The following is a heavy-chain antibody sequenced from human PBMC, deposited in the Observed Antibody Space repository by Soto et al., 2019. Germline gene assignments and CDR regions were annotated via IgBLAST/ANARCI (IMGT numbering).Heavy chain of an antibody. CDR3: AKDMRRYSYLGWFDP. D-gene: IGHD5-18*01. V-gene: IGHV3-9*01. CDR2: ISWNSGSI. CDR1: GFTFDDYA. J-gene: IGHJ5*02. Sequence: EVQLVESGGGLVQPGRSLRLSCAASGFTFDDYAMHWVRQAPGKGLEWVSGISWNSGSIGYADSVKGRFTISRDNAKNSLYLQMNSLRAEDTALYYCAKDMRRYSYLGWFDPWGQGTLVTVSS.